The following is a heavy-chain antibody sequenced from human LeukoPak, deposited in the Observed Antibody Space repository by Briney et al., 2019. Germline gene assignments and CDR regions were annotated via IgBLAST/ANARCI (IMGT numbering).Heavy chain of an antibody. V-gene: IGHV4-34*01. CDR2: INHSGST. CDR1: GGSISSYY. Sequence: SETLSLTCTVSGGSISSYYWSWIRQPPGKGLEWIGEINHSGSTNYNPSLESRVTISVDTSKNQFSLKLSSVTAADTAVYYCARGNLLNDAFDIWGQGTMVTVSS. CDR3: ARGNLLNDAFDI. D-gene: IGHD2-15*01. J-gene: IGHJ3*02.